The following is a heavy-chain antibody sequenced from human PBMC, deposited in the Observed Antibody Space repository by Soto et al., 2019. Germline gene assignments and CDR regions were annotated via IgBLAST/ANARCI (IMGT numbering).Heavy chain of an antibody. CDR1: GGSFRGYH. Sequence: SETLSLTCAVYGGSFRGYHWSWIRQPPGKGLEWIGEINHSVSTNYNPSLKSRVIISLETSKNQFSLILTSVTAADTAVYYCARGLSSSDTFYHYYGMDVWGQGTRVTVSS. CDR2: INHSVST. CDR3: ARGLSSSDTFYHYYGMDV. J-gene: IGHJ6*02. D-gene: IGHD6-6*01. V-gene: IGHV4-34*01.